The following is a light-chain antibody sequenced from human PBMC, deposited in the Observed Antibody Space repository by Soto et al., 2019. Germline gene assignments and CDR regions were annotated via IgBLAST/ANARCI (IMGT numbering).Light chain of an antibody. J-gene: IGKJ4*01. CDR2: DVS. CDR3: QQRSNWPLT. V-gene: IGKV3-11*01. CDR1: QSISTY. Sequence: EIVLTQSPDTLSFSPGERATLSCRASQSISTYLAWYQQKPGQAPRLLIYDVSNRATGIPARFSGSGSGTDFTLLINSLEPEDSAVYYCQQRSNWPLTFGGGTKVEIK.